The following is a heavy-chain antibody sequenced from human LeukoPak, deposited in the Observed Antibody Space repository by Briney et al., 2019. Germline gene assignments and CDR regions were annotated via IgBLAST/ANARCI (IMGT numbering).Heavy chain of an antibody. J-gene: IGHJ4*02. CDR1: GYTFTGYY. CDR3: ARVPMTLYRAAVSDTPNFDY. Sequence: ASVKVSCKASGYTFTGYYMHWVRQAPRQGLEWMGWINPNSGGTNYAQKFQGRVTMTRDTSISTAYMELSRLRSDDTAVYYCARVPMTLYRAAVSDTPNFDYWGPGTLVTVSS. D-gene: IGHD6-19*01. CDR2: INPNSGGT. V-gene: IGHV1-2*02.